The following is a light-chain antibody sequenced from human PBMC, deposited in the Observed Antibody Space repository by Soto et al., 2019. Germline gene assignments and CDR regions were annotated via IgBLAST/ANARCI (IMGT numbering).Light chain of an antibody. V-gene: IGKV1-17*01. CDR3: LQHNNYPWT. CDR2: AAS. CDR1: QSISSY. Sequence: DIQMTQSPSSLSASVGRRVSITCPASQSISSYLNWYQQKPGKAPKLLIYAASSLQSGVPSRFSGSGSGTDFTLTISSLQPEDFATYYCLQHNNYPWTFGQGTKVDI. J-gene: IGKJ1*01.